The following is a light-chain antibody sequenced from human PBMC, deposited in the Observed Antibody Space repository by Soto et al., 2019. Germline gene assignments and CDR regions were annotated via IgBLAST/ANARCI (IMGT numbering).Light chain of an antibody. CDR1: QSVSSS. CDR2: DAF. J-gene: IGKJ1*01. CDR3: HQRTNWPWT. V-gene: IGKV3-11*01. Sequence: EIVLTQSPATLSLSPGERATLSCRASQSVSSSLAWYQQKPGQAPRLLIYDAFNRATGIPARFSGSGSGTDFTLTISSLEPEDFAVYYCHQRTNWPWTFGQGTKVEIK.